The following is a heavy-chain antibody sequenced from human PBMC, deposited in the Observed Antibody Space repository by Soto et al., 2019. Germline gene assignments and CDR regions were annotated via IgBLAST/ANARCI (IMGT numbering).Heavy chain of an antibody. CDR2: IFSNDEK. D-gene: IGHD3-10*01. V-gene: IGHV2-26*01. Sequence: QVTLKESGPVLVKPTETLPLTCTGSGFSLSNARMGVSWIRQPPGKALEWLAHIFSNDEKSYSTSLKSRLTISKDTSKSQVVLTITNMDPVDTATYYCARMIGVRFGELLPHYYYYGMDVCGQGTTVTVSS. J-gene: IGHJ6*02. CDR1: GFSLSNARMG. CDR3: ARMIGVRFGELLPHYYYYGMDV.